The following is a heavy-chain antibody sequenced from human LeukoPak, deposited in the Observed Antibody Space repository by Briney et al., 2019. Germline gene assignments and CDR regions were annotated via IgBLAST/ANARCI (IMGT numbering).Heavy chain of an antibody. CDR3: AKYDSFKYFDY. CDR1: GLSVSSIY. CDR2: IYSGGTT. V-gene: IGHV3-53*01. Sequence: GGSLRLSCAASGLSVSSIYMSWVRQAPGKGLEWVSVIYSGGTTYYADSVKGRFTISRDNSNNTLYLQMNSLRAEDTAVYYCAKYDSFKYFDYWGQGTLVTVSS. J-gene: IGHJ4*02. D-gene: IGHD3-22*01.